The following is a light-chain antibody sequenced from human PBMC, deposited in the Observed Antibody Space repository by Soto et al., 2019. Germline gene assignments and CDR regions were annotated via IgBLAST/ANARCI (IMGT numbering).Light chain of an antibody. J-gene: IGKJ3*01. CDR3: QQTYSTLVT. CDR2: AAS. Sequence: DIQMTQSPSSLSASVGDRVTITCRASQSISRYLNWYQQKPGKAPKFLIQAASSLQSGVPSRFSGSGSGTDFTLTISSLQPEDVATYYCQQTYSTLVTFGPGTKVDIK. CDR1: QSISRY. V-gene: IGKV1-39*01.